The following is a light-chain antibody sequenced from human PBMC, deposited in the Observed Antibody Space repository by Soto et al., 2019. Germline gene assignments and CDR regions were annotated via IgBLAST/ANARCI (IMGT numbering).Light chain of an antibody. Sequence: DIVMTQSPAALSDSPRERATLFCRASQSVRSNFLAWYQQKPGQAPRLLIYGASTRATGVPGRVSGSGSGTEFTLTISSLQSEDFAVYYGQQYSAGPLTAGGGTQVEIK. CDR1: QSVRSN. V-gene: IGKV3-15*01. CDR2: GAS. CDR3: QQYSAGPLT. J-gene: IGKJ4*01.